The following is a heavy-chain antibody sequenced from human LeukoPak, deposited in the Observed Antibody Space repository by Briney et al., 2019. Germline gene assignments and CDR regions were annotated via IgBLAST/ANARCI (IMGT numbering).Heavy chain of an antibody. CDR3: ARDEGTDFDY. CDR1: RFPFSNYA. V-gene: IGHV3-30*04. CDR2: ISYVGTDT. Sequence: GGSLRLSCAASRFPFSNYAMHWVRQAPGKGLEWVAFISYVGTDTNYADSVKGRFTISRDDSKNTVYLLMSSLRVEDTAAYYCARDEGTDFDYWGQGTLVTVSS. J-gene: IGHJ4*02.